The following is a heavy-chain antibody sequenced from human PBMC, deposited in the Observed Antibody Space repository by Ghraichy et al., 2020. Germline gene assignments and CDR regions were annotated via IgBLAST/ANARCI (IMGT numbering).Heavy chain of an antibody. V-gene: IGHV4-59*08. D-gene: IGHD4-11*01. Sequence: SETLSLTCTVSGGSISSYYWSWIRQPPGKGLEWIGYIYYSGSTNYNPSLKSRVTISVDTSKNQFSLKLSSVTAADTAVYYCARHRYSNYGDNWFDPWGQGTLVTVSS. CDR3: ARHRYSNYGDNWFDP. J-gene: IGHJ5*02. CDR2: IYYSGST. CDR1: GGSISSYY.